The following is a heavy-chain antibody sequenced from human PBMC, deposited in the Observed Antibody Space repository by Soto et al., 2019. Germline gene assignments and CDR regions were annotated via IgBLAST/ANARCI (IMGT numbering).Heavy chain of an antibody. J-gene: IGHJ4*02. CDR2: INPSGGST. CDR1: GYTFTSYY. Sequence: GASVKVSCKASGYTFTSYYMHWVRQAPGQGLEWMGIINPSGGSTSYAQKFQGRVTMTRDTSTSTVYMGLSSLRSEDTAVYYCLYCSGGSCSFDYWGQGTLVTVSS. D-gene: IGHD2-15*01. CDR3: LYCSGGSCSFDY. V-gene: IGHV1-46*01.